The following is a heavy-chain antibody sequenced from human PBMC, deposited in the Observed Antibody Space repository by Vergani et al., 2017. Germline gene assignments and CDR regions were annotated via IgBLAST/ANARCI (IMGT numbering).Heavy chain of an antibody. D-gene: IGHD2-21*01. V-gene: IGHV4-4*07. J-gene: IGHJ5*02. CDR3: ARGNCGVNCPKYNWLAP. Sequence: QVHLQESGPGVVKPSDTLSLTCTVSGGSMSDFYWTWIRQPAGRGLEWIGRIYPHGNGNYNESLRSRLTMSIDTSRSQFSLSLSSVTAADTAVYYCARGNCGVNCPKYNWLAPWGRGILVTVSS. CDR1: GGSMSDFY. CDR2: IYPHGNG.